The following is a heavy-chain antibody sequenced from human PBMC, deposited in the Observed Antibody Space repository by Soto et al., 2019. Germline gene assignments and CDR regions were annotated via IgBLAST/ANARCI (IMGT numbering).Heavy chain of an antibody. CDR2: ISYDGSDK. D-gene: IGHD3-10*01. Sequence: GGSLRLSCAASGFTFSSYAMHWVRQAPGKGLEWVALISYDGSDKDYADSVKGRFTISRDNSRNTLFLQMNSLRAEDTAVYYFARDRLTMVRGVRVSGMDVWGQGTTVTVSS. V-gene: IGHV3-30-3*01. CDR1: GFTFSSYA. CDR3: ARDRLTMVRGVRVSGMDV. J-gene: IGHJ6*02.